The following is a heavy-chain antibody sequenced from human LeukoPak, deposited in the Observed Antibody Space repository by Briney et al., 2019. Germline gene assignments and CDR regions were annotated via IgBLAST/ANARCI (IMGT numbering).Heavy chain of an antibody. D-gene: IGHD3-10*01. CDR2: ISGSGGST. CDR3: AKASSGSYYYSFFDS. CDR1: GFTFSAYA. V-gene: IGHV3-23*01. J-gene: IGHJ4*02. Sequence: GGSLRLSCAASGFTFSAYAMSWVRQAPGKGLEWVASISGSGGSTDYADSVKGRFTISRDNSMNTLFLQMNSLRAEGTAVYYCAKASSGSYYYSFFDSWGQGALVTVSS.